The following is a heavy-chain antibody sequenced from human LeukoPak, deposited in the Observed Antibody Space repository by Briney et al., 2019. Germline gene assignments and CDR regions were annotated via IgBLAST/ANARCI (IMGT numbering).Heavy chain of an antibody. CDR3: ARDLLEWSHASSGYYFDY. Sequence: GGSLRLSCAASGFTFSSYAMHWVRQAPGKGLEGVAVISYDGSNKYYADSVKGRFTISRDNSKNTLYLQMNSLRAEDTAVYYCARDLLEWSHASSGYYFDYWGQGTLVTVSS. CDR1: GFTFSSYA. CDR2: ISYDGSNK. V-gene: IGHV3-30-3*01. J-gene: IGHJ4*02. D-gene: IGHD3-3*01.